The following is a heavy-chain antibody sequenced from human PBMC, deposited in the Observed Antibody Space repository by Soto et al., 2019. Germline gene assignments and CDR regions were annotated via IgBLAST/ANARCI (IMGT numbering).Heavy chain of an antibody. D-gene: IGHD3-22*01. Sequence: QVQLVQSGAEVKKPGSSVKVSCKASGGTFSSYAISWVRQAPGQGLEWMGGIIPIFGTANYAQKFQGRVTITADESTSTAYMELSSLRSDDTAVYYCAHYYDSSGYYYVGAFGIWGQGTMVTVSS. CDR2: IIPIFGTA. CDR1: GGTFSSYA. CDR3: AHYYDSSGYYYVGAFGI. V-gene: IGHV1-69*01. J-gene: IGHJ3*02.